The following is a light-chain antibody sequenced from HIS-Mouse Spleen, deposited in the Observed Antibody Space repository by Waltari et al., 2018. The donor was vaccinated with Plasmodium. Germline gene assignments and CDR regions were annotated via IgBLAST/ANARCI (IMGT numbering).Light chain of an antibody. J-gene: IGKJ2*01. Sequence: DTRMTQPPSSLSASVGDSVTITSRASQSISSYLDWYQQKPGKAPKLLIYAASSLQSGVPSRFSGSGSVTDFTLTISSLQPEDFATYYCQQSYSTLMYTFGQGTKLEIK. CDR2: AAS. CDR1: QSISSY. CDR3: QQSYSTLMYT. V-gene: IGKV1-39*01.